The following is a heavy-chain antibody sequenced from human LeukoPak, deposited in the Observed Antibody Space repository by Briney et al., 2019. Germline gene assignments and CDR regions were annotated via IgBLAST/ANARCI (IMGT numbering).Heavy chain of an antibody. CDR1: GGSISSYY. CDR2: IYYSGST. Sequence: PSETLSLTCTVSGGSISSYYWSWIRQPPGKGLEWIGYIYYSGSTNYNPSLKSRVTISVDTSKNQFSLKLSSVTAADTAVYYCARDMVRGSPAWYFDLWGRGTLVTVSS. CDR3: ARDMVRGSPAWYFDL. J-gene: IGHJ2*01. V-gene: IGHV4-59*01. D-gene: IGHD3-10*01.